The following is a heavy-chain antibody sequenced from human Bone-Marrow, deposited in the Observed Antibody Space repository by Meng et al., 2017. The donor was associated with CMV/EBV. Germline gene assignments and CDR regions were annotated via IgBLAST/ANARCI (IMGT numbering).Heavy chain of an antibody. Sequence: GSLRLSCTVSGGSVSSGSYYWSWIRQPPGKGLEWIGYIYYSGSTNYNPSLKSRVTISVDTSKNQFSLKLSSVTAADTAVYYCAKDLDDFWSGPYAFDIWGQGTMVTVSS. J-gene: IGHJ3*02. V-gene: IGHV4-61*01. CDR3: AKDLDDFWSGPYAFDI. CDR1: GGSVSSGSYY. D-gene: IGHD3-3*01. CDR2: IYYSGST.